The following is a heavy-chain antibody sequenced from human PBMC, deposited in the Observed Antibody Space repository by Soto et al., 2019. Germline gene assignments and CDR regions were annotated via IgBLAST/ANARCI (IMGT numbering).Heavy chain of an antibody. V-gene: IGHV3-30-3*01. CDR1: GFTFISYA. CDR3: ARDQVVVVPAAIDFDY. D-gene: IGHD2-2*01. J-gene: IGHJ4*02. CDR2: ISYDGSNK. Sequence: GGSLRLSCAASGFTFISYAMHWVRQAPGKGLEWVAVISYDGSNKYYADSVKGRFTISRDNSKNTLYLQMNSLRAEDTAVYYCARDQVVVVPAAIDFDYWGQGTLVTVSS.